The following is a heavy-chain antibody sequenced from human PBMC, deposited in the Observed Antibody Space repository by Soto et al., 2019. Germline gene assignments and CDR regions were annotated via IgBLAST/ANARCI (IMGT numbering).Heavy chain of an antibody. CDR1: GFSFSIYV. Sequence: PGGVVRPTCAASGFSFSIYVMSWVLQATGQGLEWVAVISHDGSNKYYADSVKGRLTISRDNSKNTLYLQMNSLRPEDTAVYYCAKDRGSNWYYYDMDVWRQGTTVTVSS. CDR2: ISHDGSNK. D-gene: IGHD4-4*01. V-gene: IGHV3-30*18. J-gene: IGHJ6*02. CDR3: AKDRGSNWYYYDMDV.